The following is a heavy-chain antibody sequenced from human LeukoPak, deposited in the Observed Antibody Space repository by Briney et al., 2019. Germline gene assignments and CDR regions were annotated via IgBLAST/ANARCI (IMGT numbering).Heavy chain of an antibody. V-gene: IGHV3-48*02. Sequence: GSLRLSCAASGFTFSSYSMNWVRQAPGKGLEWISYISLSSGTIYYADSVKGRFTISRDNGKNSLYLQMNSLRDEDTAVYYCARDRGYCSGGSCYTYYFDYWGQGTLVTVSS. CDR2: ISLSSGTI. CDR3: ARDRGYCSGGSCYTYYFDY. D-gene: IGHD2-15*01. J-gene: IGHJ4*02. CDR1: GFTFSSYS.